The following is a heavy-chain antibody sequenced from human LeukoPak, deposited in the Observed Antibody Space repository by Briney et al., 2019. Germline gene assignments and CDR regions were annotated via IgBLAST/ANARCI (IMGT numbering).Heavy chain of an antibody. D-gene: IGHD2-21*01. CDR3: ARDALPVDYYYYYMDV. CDR1: GSTFSSYA. Sequence: GGSLRLSCAASGSTFSSYAMHWVRQAPGKGLEWVAVISYDGSNKYYADSVKGRFTISRDNSKNTLYLQMNSLRAEDTAVYYCARDALPVDYYYYYMDVWGKGTTVTVSS. V-gene: IGHV3-30-3*01. J-gene: IGHJ6*03. CDR2: ISYDGSNK.